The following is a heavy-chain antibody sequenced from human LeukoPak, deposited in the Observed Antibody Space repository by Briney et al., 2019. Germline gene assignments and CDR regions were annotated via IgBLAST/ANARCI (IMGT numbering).Heavy chain of an antibody. CDR3: AREMRGATTTLGAY. CDR2: INPNSGNT. V-gene: IGHV1-2*02. Sequence: ASVKVSCKASGYIFTVAWIHWVRQAPGQGLEWMGFINPNSGNTNYAQKFQGRVTMTRDTSISTAYMELSSLTSDDTAVYYCAREMRGATTTLGAYWGQGTLVTVSS. D-gene: IGHD1-1*01. J-gene: IGHJ4*02. CDR1: GYIFTVAW.